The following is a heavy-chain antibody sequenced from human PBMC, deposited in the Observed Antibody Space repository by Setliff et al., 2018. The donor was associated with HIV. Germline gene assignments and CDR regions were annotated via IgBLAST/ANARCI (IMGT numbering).Heavy chain of an antibody. Sequence: SSETLSLTCSISGGSISNYYWVWIRQSPGKGLEWIGHIHYGGGTYYNPSLESRVSISRDTSKNQFSLNLRDVTAGDTALYYCARAVIRREDRGMRTKLWSAPNHMDVWGKGITVTVSS. J-gene: IGHJ6*03. CDR2: IHYGGGT. CDR3: ARAVIRREDRGMRTKLWSAPNHMDV. V-gene: IGHV4-59*01. CDR1: GGSISNYY. D-gene: IGHD3-10*01.